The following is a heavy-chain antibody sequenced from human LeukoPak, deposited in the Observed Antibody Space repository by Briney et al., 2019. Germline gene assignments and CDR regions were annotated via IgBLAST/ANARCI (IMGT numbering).Heavy chain of an antibody. Sequence: SETLSLTCTVSGYSISSGYYWGWIRQPPGKGLEGIGSIYHSGSTYYNPSLKSRVTISVDTSKNQFSLKLSSVTAADTAVYYCARVGSGSRYYYYYYMDVWGKGTTVTVSS. V-gene: IGHV4-38-2*02. CDR2: IYHSGST. D-gene: IGHD1-26*01. CDR3: ARVGSGSRYYYYYYMDV. CDR1: GYSISSGYY. J-gene: IGHJ6*03.